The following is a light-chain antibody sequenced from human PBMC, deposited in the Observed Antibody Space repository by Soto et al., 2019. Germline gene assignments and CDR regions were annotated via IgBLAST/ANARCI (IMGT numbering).Light chain of an antibody. CDR1: NSDVGGYNY. V-gene: IGLV2-14*01. J-gene: IGLJ1*01. CDR2: EVS. Sequence: QSVLTQPASVSGFPGQSITISCTGTNSDVGGYNYVSWYQQHPGKAPELMIYEVSHRPSGVSNRFSGSKSDNTASLTISGLQAEDEADYYCSSYTSISTLYVFGTGTKVTVL. CDR3: SSYTSISTLYV.